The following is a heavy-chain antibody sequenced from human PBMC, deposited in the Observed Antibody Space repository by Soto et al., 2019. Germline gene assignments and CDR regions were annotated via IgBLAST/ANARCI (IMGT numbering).Heavy chain of an antibody. J-gene: IGHJ5*02. V-gene: IGHV3-23*01. Sequence: EIQLLESEGGLVQPGGSLRLSCEASGFTFSTSAMSWVRQAPGRGLEWVSAISPTSDHKFYANSVTGRFTISRDNSKKKGYLQMNRLRGGGPGVFYCKKGGGGDHGSWGQGTLVAVSS. CDR3: KKGGGGDHGS. CDR1: GFTFSTSA. D-gene: IGHD2-21*02. CDR2: ISPTSDHK.